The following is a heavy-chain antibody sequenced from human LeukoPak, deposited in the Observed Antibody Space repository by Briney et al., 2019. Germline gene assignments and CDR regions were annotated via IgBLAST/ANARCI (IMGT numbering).Heavy chain of an antibody. J-gene: IGHJ4*02. CDR2: IVVGSGNT. CDR3: AADGEDGYDSFVIGDRFDY. CDR1: GFTFTSSA. Sequence: SVKVSCKASGFTFTSSAVQWVRQARGQRLEWIGWIVVGSGNTNYAQKFQERVTITRDMSTSTAYMELSSLRSEDTAVYYCAADGEDGYDSFVIGDRFDYWGQGTLVTVSS. V-gene: IGHV1-58*01. D-gene: IGHD5-12*01.